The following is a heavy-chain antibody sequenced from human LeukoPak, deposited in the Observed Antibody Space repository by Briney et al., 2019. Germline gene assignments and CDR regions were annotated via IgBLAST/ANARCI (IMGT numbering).Heavy chain of an antibody. V-gene: IGHV1-2*02. Sequence: PGASVKVSCKASGYTFTGYYMHWVRQAPGQGLEWMGWINPNSGGTNYAQKFQGRVTMTRDTSISTAYMELSRLRSDDTAVYYCARDRGIAVAAYDYWGQGTLVTVSS. CDR2: INPNSGGT. D-gene: IGHD6-19*01. CDR1: GYTFTGYY. J-gene: IGHJ4*02. CDR3: ARDRGIAVAAYDY.